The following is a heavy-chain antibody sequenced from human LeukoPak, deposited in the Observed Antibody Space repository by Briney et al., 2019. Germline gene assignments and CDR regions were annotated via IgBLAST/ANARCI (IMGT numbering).Heavy chain of an antibody. D-gene: IGHD6-13*01. CDR3: ARVAIAAALYYFDY. J-gene: IGHJ4*02. V-gene: IGHV1-46*01. Sequence: ASVKVSCKASGYTFTSYYMHWVRQAPGQGLEWMGIINPSGGSTSYAQKFQGRVTMTRDMSTSTVYMELSRLRSDDTAVYYCARVAIAAALYYFDYWGQGTLVTVSS. CDR1: GYTFTSYY. CDR2: INPSGGST.